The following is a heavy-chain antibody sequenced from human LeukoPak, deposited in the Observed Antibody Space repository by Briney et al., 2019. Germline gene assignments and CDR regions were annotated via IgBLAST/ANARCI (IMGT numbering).Heavy chain of an antibody. V-gene: IGHV1-2*02. CDR1: GFIFTDHF. D-gene: IGHD2/OR15-2a*01. CDR2: IGPHSRCT. Sequence: GASVTVSFKSSGFIFTDHFIHWVRQAPGQGLEWMGYIGPHSRCTSSPQKFQGRVTITRDTSMTNAYLELTALTYDATALYFCVIEGEGLLANDFDYWRQGTLVTVSS. CDR3: VIEGEGLLANDFDY. J-gene: IGHJ4*02.